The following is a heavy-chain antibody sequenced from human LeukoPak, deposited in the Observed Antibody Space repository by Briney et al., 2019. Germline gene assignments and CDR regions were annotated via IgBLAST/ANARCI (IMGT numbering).Heavy chain of an antibody. V-gene: IGHV3-23*01. D-gene: IGHD3-9*01. J-gene: IGHJ4*02. CDR1: GFTFITYA. CDR2: ISGTGGST. CDR3: ASRGYDILTGYPGYYFDY. Sequence: GGSLRLSCAASGFTFITYAMTWVRQAPGKGLEWVSAISGTGGSTYYADSVRGRFTISRDNSKNTLYLQMNSLRAEDTAVYYCASRGYDILTGYPGYYFDYWGQGTLVTVSS.